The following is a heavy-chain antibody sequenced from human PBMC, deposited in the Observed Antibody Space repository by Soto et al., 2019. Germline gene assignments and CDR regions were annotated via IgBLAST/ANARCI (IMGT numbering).Heavy chain of an antibody. CDR2: IDPSDSYT. V-gene: IGHV5-10-1*01. CDR3: ARSLRGFAIANNWFDP. J-gene: IGHJ5*02. D-gene: IGHD3-10*01. Sequence: GESLKISCKGSGYSFTSYWISWVLQMPGKGLEWMGRIDPSDSYTNYSPSFQGHVTISADKSISTAYLQWSSLKASDTAMYYCARSLRGFAIANNWFDPWGQGTLVTVSS. CDR1: GYSFTSYW.